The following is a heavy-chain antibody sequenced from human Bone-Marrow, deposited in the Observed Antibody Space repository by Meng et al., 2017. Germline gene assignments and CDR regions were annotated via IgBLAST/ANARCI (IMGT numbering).Heavy chain of an antibody. CDR1: GFSFDDYG. CDR3: GKDMESSSWLIDY. CDR2: ISWISGSI. D-gene: IGHD6-13*01. Sequence: LNFSYAAFGFSFDDYGMSWVRQAPGKGLEWVSGISWISGSIGYADSVKGRFTISRDNANNSLYLQMNSPRAEDTGLYYCGKDMESSSWLIDYWGQGTLVTVSS. J-gene: IGHJ4*02. V-gene: IGHV3-9*01.